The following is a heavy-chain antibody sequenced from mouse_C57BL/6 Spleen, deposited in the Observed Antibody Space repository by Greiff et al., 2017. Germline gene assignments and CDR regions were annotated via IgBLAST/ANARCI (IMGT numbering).Heavy chain of an antibody. J-gene: IGHJ1*03. CDR2: IYPGDGDT. V-gene: IGHV1-82*01. D-gene: IGHD1-1*01. CDR3: ARSSYYYGSSAFWYFDV. Sequence: QVQLQQSGPELVKPGASVKISCKASGYAFSSSWMNWVKQRPGKGLEWIGRIYPGDGDTNYNGKFKGKATLTADKSSSTAYMQLSSLTSEDSAVYFCARSSYYYGSSAFWYFDVWGTGTTVTVSS. CDR1: GYAFSSSW.